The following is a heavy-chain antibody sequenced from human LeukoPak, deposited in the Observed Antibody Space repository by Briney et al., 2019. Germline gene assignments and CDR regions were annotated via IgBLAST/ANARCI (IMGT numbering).Heavy chain of an antibody. CDR1: GGSFSGYY. J-gene: IGHJ6*03. Sequence: SETLSLTCAVYGGSFSGYYWSWIRQPPGKGLEWIGEINHSGSTNYNPSLKSRVTISADTSKNQFSLKLSSVTAADTAVYYCARGVGSSWYYYYYMDVWGKGTTVTVSS. CDR2: INHSGST. CDR3: ARGVGSSWYYYYYMDV. D-gene: IGHD6-13*01. V-gene: IGHV4-34*01.